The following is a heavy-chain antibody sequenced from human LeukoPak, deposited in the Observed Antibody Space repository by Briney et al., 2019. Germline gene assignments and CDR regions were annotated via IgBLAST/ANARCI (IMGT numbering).Heavy chain of an antibody. Sequence: PSETLSLTCTVSGGSISSSSYYWGWIRQPPGKGLEWIGSIYHSGSTYYNPSLKSRVTISVDTSKNQFSLKLSSVTAADTAVYYCAREGELLRYVDYWGQGTLVTVSS. D-gene: IGHD1-26*01. CDR2: IYHSGST. V-gene: IGHV4-39*07. CDR1: GGSISSSSYY. CDR3: AREGELLRYVDY. J-gene: IGHJ4*02.